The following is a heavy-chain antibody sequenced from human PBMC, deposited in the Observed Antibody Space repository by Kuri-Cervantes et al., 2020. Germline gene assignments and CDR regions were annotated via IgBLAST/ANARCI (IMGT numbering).Heavy chain of an antibody. D-gene: IGHD3-22*01. V-gene: IGHV3-21*01. CDR2: LGSDGIAV. CDR1: GFTFSNYA. CDR3: ARDWHPGGSSGYYPSPLRY. Sequence: GESLKISCEASGFTFSNYAMAWVRQGPGQGLEWVSSLGSDGIAVYYADSVRGRFSVSRDNSKNTLYLQMNSLRAEDTAVYYCARDWHPGGSSGYYPSPLRYWGQGTLVTVSS. J-gene: IGHJ4*02.